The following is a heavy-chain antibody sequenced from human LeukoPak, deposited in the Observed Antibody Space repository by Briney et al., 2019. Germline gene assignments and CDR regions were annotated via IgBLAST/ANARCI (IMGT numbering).Heavy chain of an antibody. J-gene: IGHJ4*02. CDR1: GFTFSNYA. Sequence: PGGSLRLSCAASGFTFSNYAMSWVRQAPGKGLEWVSAISGNGDSTYYADSVKGRFTISRDNSKNTLYLQMNSLRAEDTAVYYCAEDAYRIYSSSWYYFDYWGQGNLVTVSS. CDR2: ISGNGDST. CDR3: AEDAYRIYSSSWYYFDY. D-gene: IGHD6-13*01. V-gene: IGHV3-23*01.